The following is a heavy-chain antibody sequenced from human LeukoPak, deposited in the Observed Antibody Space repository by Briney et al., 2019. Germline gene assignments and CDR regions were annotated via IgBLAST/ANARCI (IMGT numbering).Heavy chain of an antibody. D-gene: IGHD3-9*01. CDR2: ISGSGGRT. Sequence: GGSLRLSCAASGFTFSRYAMSWVRQAPGKGLEWVSAISGSGGRTYYADSVKGRFTISRDNSKNTLYLQMNSLRAEDTAVYYCARAITYYELFTGYSREYYFDDWGQGILVTVSS. CDR3: ARAITYYELFTGYSREYYFDD. V-gene: IGHV3-23*01. CDR1: GFTFSRYA. J-gene: IGHJ4*02.